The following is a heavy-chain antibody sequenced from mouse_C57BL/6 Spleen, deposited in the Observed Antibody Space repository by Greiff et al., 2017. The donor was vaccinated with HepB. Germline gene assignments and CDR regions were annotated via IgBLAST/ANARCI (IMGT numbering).Heavy chain of an antibody. CDR2: IDPSDSET. V-gene: IGHV1-52*01. CDR3: ARYDYLYYYAMDY. Sequence: QVQLQQPGAELVRPGSSVKLSCKASGYTFTSYWMHWVKRRPIQGLEWIGNIDPSDSETHYNQKFKDKATLTVDKSSSTAYMQLSSLTSEDSAVYYCARYDYLYYYAMDYWGQGTSVTVSS. CDR1: GYTFTSYW. D-gene: IGHD2-4*01. J-gene: IGHJ4*01.